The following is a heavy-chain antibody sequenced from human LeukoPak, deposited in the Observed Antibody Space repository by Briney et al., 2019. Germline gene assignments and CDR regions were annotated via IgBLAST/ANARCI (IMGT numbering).Heavy chain of an antibody. CDR3: ARDDYYGSGSHDY. D-gene: IGHD3-10*01. Sequence: GGSLRLSCAASGFTFDDYGMSWVRQAPGKGLEWVSGINWNGGSTGYAGSVKGRFTISRDNAKNSLYLQMNSLRAEDTALYYCARDDYYGSGSHDYWGHGTLVTASS. J-gene: IGHJ4*01. V-gene: IGHV3-20*04. CDR2: INWNGGST. CDR1: GFTFDDYG.